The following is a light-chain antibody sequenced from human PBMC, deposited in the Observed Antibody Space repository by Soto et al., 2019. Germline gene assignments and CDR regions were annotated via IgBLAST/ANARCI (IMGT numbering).Light chain of an antibody. J-gene: IGLJ1*01. CDR3: SSHTLSRALQV. V-gene: IGLV2-14*01. CDR2: GVS. CDR1: ISDFVVYNY. Sequence: HSALTQPASVSGSPGQSITISCSGTISDFVVYNYVSWYQQHPGKAPKLMLYGVSKRPSGVSNRFSGSKSGNTASLTISGLQAEDEADYYCSSHTLSRALQVFGTGTKLTVL.